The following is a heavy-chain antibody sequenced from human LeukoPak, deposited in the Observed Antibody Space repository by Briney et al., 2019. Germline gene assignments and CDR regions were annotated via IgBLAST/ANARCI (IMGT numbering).Heavy chain of an antibody. CDR1: GGSISSYY. J-gene: IGHJ3*02. D-gene: IGHD3-22*01. V-gene: IGHV4-4*07. CDR2: ISGSGST. Sequence: SETLSLTCTVSGGSISSYYWSWIRQPAGKGLEWIARISGSGSTIYNPSLKSRVTMSLDTSKNQFSLKLSSVTAADTAVYYCARDRLYYDSSGYYPDAFNIWGQGTMVTVSS. CDR3: ARDRLYYDSSGYYPDAFNI.